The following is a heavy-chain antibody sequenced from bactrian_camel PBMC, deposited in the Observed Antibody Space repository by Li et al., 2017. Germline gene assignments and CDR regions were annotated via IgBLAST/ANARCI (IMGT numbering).Heavy chain of an antibody. CDR1: GFTFSTVA. Sequence: VQLVESGGGLVQPGGSLRLSCAASGFTFSTVAMSWVRQVKGKGFEWVSTINTRSTSTYYTVSVKGRFAISRDNAKNTLYLQLNSLKTEDTAMYYCAKDETGWAPNLGGQGTQVTVS. D-gene: IGHD5*01. CDR2: INTRSTST. J-gene: IGHJ4*01. V-gene: IGHV3S1*01. CDR3: AKDETGWAPNL.